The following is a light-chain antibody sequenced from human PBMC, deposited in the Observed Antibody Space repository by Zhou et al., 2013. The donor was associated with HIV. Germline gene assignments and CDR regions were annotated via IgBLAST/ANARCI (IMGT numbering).Light chain of an antibody. V-gene: IGKV3-15*01. CDR3: QQYNNWPT. J-gene: IGKJ1*01. CDR1: QSIIRY. CDR2: DAS. Sequence: EIVLTQSPGTLSLSPGERATLSCRASQSIIRYLAWYQQKPGQAPRLLIYDASNRATGTPARFSASGSGTEFTLTISGLQSEDFAVYYCQQYNNWPTFGQGTKVEIK.